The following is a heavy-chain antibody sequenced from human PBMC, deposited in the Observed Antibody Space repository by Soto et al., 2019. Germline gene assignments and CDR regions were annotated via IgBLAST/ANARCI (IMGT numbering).Heavy chain of an antibody. CDR1: GFTFRSFT. J-gene: IGHJ5*02. CDR3: TRDASRDSSARGWFDP. V-gene: IGHV3-21*01. CDR2: ISSNSAYI. D-gene: IGHD6-13*01. Sequence: RLSCAASGFTFRSFTMNWVHQAPGKGLEWVSTISSNSAYIYYTDALRGRFTISRDNAKNSLHLQMNSLRAEDTAVYYCTRDASRDSSARGWFDPWGPGTLVTVSS.